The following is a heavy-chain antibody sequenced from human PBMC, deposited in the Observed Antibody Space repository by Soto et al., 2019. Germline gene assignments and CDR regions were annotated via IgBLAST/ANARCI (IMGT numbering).Heavy chain of an antibody. CDR1: GYTFTSYG. Sequence: QVQLVQSGAEVKKPGASVKVSCKASGYTFTSYGISWVRQAPGQGLEWMGWISAYNGNTNYAQKLQGRVTMTTDTSTSKAYMELRSLRSDDTAVYYCARVRYYDFWSGYLSTAAYYYYGMDVWGQGTTVTVSS. D-gene: IGHD3-3*01. V-gene: IGHV1-18*04. CDR2: ISAYNGNT. CDR3: ARVRYYDFWSGYLSTAAYYYYGMDV. J-gene: IGHJ6*02.